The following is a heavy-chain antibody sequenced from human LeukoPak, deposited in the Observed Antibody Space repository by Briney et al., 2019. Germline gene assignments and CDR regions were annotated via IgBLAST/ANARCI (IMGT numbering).Heavy chain of an antibody. V-gene: IGHV5-51*01. J-gene: IGHJ5*02. CDR1: GYSFTSYW. CDR3: ARQGDYGDYVVEGWFDP. CDR2: IYPGDSDT. Sequence: GESLKISCKGSGYSFTSYWIGWVRQMPGKGLEWMGIIYPGDSDTRYSPSFQGQVTISADKSISTAYLRWSSLKASDTAMYYCARQGDYGDYVVEGWFDPWGQGTLVTVSS. D-gene: IGHD4-17*01.